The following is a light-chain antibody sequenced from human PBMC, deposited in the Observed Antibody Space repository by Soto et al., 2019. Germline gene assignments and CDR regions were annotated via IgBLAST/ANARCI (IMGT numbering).Light chain of an antibody. Sequence: QPVLIQSPSASASLGASVNLTCTLSSGHSCYAIAWHQQQPEKGPRYLMKLNSDGSHSKGDGIPDRFSGSSSGAERYLTISSLQSEDDADYYCQTWGTGIHGIFGGGTKLTVL. CDR1: SGHSCYA. CDR2: LNSDGSH. CDR3: QTWGTGIHGI. V-gene: IGLV4-69*01. J-gene: IGLJ2*01.